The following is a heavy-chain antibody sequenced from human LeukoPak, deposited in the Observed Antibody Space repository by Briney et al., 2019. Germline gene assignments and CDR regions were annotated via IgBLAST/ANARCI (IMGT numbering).Heavy chain of an antibody. V-gene: IGHV3-48*01. D-gene: IGHD2-15*01. J-gene: IGHJ4*02. Sequence: RSGGSLRLSCAASGFTFSSYSMNWVRQAPGKGLELISYINDGSTTIYYADSVKGRFTISRDNAKNSLYLQMNSLRAEDTAVYYCARDKGGPDYWGQGTLVTVSS. CDR2: INDGSTTI. CDR1: GFTFSSYS. CDR3: ARDKGGPDY.